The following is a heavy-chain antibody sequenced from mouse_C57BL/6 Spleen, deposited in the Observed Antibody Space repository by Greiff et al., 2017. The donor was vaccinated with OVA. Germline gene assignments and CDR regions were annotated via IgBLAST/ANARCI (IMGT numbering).Heavy chain of an antibody. CDR2: INYDGSST. Sequence: EVKLMESEGGLVQPGSSMKLSCTASGFTFSDYYMAWVRQVPEKGLEWVANINYDGSSTYYLDSLKSRFIISRDNAKNILYLQMSSLKSEDTATYYCARSRGGNTVGYFDVWGTGTTVTVSS. D-gene: IGHD2-1*01. V-gene: IGHV5-16*01. J-gene: IGHJ1*03. CDR1: GFTFSDYY. CDR3: ARSRGGNTVGYFDV.